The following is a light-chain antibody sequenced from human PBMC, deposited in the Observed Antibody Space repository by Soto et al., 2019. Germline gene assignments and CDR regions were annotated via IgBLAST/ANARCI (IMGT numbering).Light chain of an antibody. CDR2: GAS. J-gene: IGKJ1*01. Sequence: EIVMTQSPATLSVSPGERATLSCRASQSVSSNLAWYQKKPGQAPRLLIYGASTRATCIPAKFSGSWSGTEFTLTISILQSEDFAVYYCQQYNNWWTFGQGTKVDIK. CDR1: QSVSSN. V-gene: IGKV3-15*01. CDR3: QQYNNWWT.